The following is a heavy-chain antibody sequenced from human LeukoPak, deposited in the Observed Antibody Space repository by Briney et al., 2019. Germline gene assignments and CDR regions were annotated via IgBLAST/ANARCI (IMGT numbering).Heavy chain of an antibody. D-gene: IGHD5-12*01. Sequence: GGSLRLSCVASGFTVSSNYMSWVRQAPGKGLEWVSRINSDGSRTSYADSVKGRFTVSRDNAKNTLYLQMNSLRAEDTAVYYCARVGAIVARLPHFDYWGQGTLVTVSS. V-gene: IGHV3-74*01. J-gene: IGHJ4*02. CDR2: INSDGSRT. CDR3: ARVGAIVARLPHFDY. CDR1: GFTVSSNY.